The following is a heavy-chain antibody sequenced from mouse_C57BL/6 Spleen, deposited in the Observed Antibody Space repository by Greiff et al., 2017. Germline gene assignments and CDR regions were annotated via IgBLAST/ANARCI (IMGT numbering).Heavy chain of an antibody. V-gene: IGHV1-53*01. CDR2: INPSNGGT. CDR3: ARTLHYYGSSDGD. Sequence: QVQLQQPGTELVKPGASVKLSCKASGYTFTSYWMHWVKQRPGQGLEWIGNINPSNGGTNYNEKFKSKATLTVDKSSSTAYMQLSSLTSEDSAVYEWARTLHYYGSSDGDWGKGTTLTGSS. J-gene: IGHJ2*01. D-gene: IGHD1-1*01. CDR1: GYTFTSYW.